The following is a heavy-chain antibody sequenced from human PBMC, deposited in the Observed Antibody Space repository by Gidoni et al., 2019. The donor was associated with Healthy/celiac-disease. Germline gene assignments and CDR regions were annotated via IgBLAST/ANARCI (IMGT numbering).Heavy chain of an antibody. V-gene: IGHV3-15*01. D-gene: IGHD6-19*01. CDR2: IKRKTDGGTT. Sequence: EVQLVESGGGFVKTGGSLRLSCAASGFTFSNAWRSWVRQAPGKGLEWFGRIKRKTDGGTTDYAAPVKGRFTISRDDSKNTMYLQMNSLKTEDTAVYYCVRVYSSGWYLESPFDYWGQGTLVTVSS. CDR1: GFTFSNAW. CDR3: VRVYSSGWYLESPFDY. J-gene: IGHJ4*01.